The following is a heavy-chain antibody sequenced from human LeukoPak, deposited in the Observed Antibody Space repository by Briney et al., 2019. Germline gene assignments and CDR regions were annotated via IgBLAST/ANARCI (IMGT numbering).Heavy chain of an antibody. Sequence: GGSLRLSCAASGFTFSSYGMHWVRQAPGKGLEWVAVIWYDGSNKYYADSAKGRFTISRGNSKNTLYLQMNSLRAEDTAVYYCARDHYDFWSGYGIDYWGQGTLVTVSS. CDR1: GFTFSSYG. D-gene: IGHD3-3*01. CDR2: IWYDGSNK. CDR3: ARDHYDFWSGYGIDY. J-gene: IGHJ4*02. V-gene: IGHV3-33*01.